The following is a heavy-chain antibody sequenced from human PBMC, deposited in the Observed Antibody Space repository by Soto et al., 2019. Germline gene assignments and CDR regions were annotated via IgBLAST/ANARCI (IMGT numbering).Heavy chain of an antibody. J-gene: IGHJ6*02. CDR3: ARASRREIVVVVPGAGGMDV. Sequence: QVQLVQSGAEVKKPGSSVKVSCKASGGTFSSYAISWVRQAPGQGLEWMGGIIPIFGTANYAQKFQGRVTITADESTSTAYMELSSLRSEDTAVYYCARASRREIVVVVPGAGGMDVWGQGTTVTVSS. V-gene: IGHV1-69*01. CDR2: IIPIFGTA. CDR1: GGTFSSYA. D-gene: IGHD2-15*01.